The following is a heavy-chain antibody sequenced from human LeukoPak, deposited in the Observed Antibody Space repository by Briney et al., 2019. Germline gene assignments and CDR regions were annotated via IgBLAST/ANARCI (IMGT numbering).Heavy chain of an antibody. V-gene: IGHV3-74*03. D-gene: IGHD6-13*01. CDR2: IDSNGGGA. CDR3: ARAKYSSRWSLDY. CDR1: GFTLSSYS. Sequence: GGSLRLSCAASGFTLSSYSMNWVRQAPGKGLVWVSRIDSNGGGATYADSVKGRFTTSRDNGNNTMYLQMNNLRAEDTAIYYCARAKYSSRWSLDYWGQGALVTVSS. J-gene: IGHJ4*02.